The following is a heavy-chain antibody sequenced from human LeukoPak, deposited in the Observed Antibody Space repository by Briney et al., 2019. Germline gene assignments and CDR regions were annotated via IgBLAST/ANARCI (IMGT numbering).Heavy chain of an antibody. CDR2: ISGSGGST. J-gene: IGHJ5*02. CDR3: AALISRSPNWFDP. V-gene: IGHV3-23*01. D-gene: IGHD2-15*01. CDR1: GFTFSSYW. Sequence: PGRSLRLSCAASGFTFSSYWMSWVRQAPGKGLEWVSAISGSGGSTYYADSVKGRFTISRDNSKNTLYLQMNSLRAEDTAVYYCAALISRSPNWFDPWGQGTLVTVSS.